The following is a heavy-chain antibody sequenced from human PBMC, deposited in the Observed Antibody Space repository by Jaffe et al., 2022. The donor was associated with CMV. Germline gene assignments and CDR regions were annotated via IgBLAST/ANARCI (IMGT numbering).Heavy chain of an antibody. CDR2: ISGSGGST. V-gene: IGHV3-23*01. J-gene: IGHJ5*02. CDR3: AKDRSPGIAVAADWFDP. D-gene: IGHD6-19*01. Sequence: EVQLLESGGGLVQPGGSLRLSCAASGFTFSSYAMSWVRQAPGKGLEWVSAISGSGGSTYYADSVKGRFTISRDNSKNTLYLQMNSLRAEDTAVYYCAKDRSPGIAVAADWFDPWGQGTLVTVSS. CDR1: GFTFSSYA.